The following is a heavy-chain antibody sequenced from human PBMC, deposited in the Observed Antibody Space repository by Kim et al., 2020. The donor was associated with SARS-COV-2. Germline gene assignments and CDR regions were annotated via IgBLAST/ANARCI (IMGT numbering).Heavy chain of an antibody. J-gene: IGHJ4*02. D-gene: IGHD1-26*01. CDR3: ARKAIGSYLFDY. CDR2: IYYSGST. Sequence: SETLSLTCAVSGYSISSGNYWGWIRQPPGKGLEWIGYIYYSGSTYNNPSLKSRVTMSVDTSKNQFSLKLSSVTAVDTAVYYCARKAIGSYLFDYWGQGTLVTVSS. CDR1: GYSISSGNY. V-gene: IGHV4-28*01.